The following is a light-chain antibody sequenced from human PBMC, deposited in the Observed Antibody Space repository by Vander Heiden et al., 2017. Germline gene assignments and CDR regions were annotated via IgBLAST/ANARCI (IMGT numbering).Light chain of an antibody. CDR1: HIGSKS. Sequence: SYVLTQPPSVSVAPGQTGRNSCGGNHIGSKSVNWYQQKPRQAPVLVVYYDSARPSGIPERFSGSNSGNTATLTISRVEAGDEADYYCQVWDSSSDHVVFGGGTKLTVL. CDR2: YDS. J-gene: IGLJ2*01. CDR3: QVWDSSSDHVV. V-gene: IGLV3-21*02.